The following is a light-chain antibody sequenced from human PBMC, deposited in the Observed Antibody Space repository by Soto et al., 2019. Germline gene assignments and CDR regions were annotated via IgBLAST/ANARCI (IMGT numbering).Light chain of an antibody. CDR2: GAS. Sequence: EIVLTQSPGTLSLSPGERATLSCRASQSVSSSYLAWYQQKPGQAPRLLIHGASSRATGIPDRFSGSGSGTDFTLTISRLEPEDFAVYYCQQYGNSPLFGQGTKLEIK. V-gene: IGKV3-20*01. CDR3: QQYGNSPL. CDR1: QSVSSSY. J-gene: IGKJ2*01.